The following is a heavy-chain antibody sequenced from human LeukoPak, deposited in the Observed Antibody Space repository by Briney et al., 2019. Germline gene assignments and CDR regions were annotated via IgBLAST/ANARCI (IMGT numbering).Heavy chain of an antibody. CDR1: GFTVSNNY. V-gene: IGHV3-53*01. CDR3: AKAKGDLWTHDDY. CDR2: IYSGGST. Sequence: PGGSLRLSCAASGFTVSNNYMSWVRQAPGRGLEWVSVIYSGGSTYYADSVKGRFTISRDNSKNTLYLQMNSLRAEDTAVYYCAKAKGDLWTHDDYWGQGTLVTVSS. J-gene: IGHJ4*02. D-gene: IGHD3/OR15-3a*01.